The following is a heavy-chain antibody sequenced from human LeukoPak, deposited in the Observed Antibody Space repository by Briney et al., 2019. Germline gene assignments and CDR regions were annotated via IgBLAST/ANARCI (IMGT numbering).Heavy chain of an antibody. CDR3: AKDGVVAALGDNWFDP. CDR1: GFTFDDYA. D-gene: IGHD2-15*01. CDR2: ISWDGGST. J-gene: IGHJ5*02. V-gene: IGHV3-43D*03. Sequence: GGSLRLSCAASGFTFDDYAMHWVRQAPGKGLEWVSLISWDGGSTYYADSVKGRFTISRDNSKNSLYLQMNSLRAEDTALYYCAKDGVVAALGDNWFDPWGQGTLVTVSS.